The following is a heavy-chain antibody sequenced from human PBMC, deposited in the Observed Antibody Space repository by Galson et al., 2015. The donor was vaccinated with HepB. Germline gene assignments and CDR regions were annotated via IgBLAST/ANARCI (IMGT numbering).Heavy chain of an antibody. CDR3: ARPMNDHGDYRRRHAFDI. D-gene: IGHD4-17*01. CDR1: GGTFNSYA. Sequence: SCKASGGTFNSYAISWVRQAPGHGLEWMGRIIPILGIANYAQKFQGRVTITADKSTSTAYMELSSLRSEDTAVYYCARPMNDHGDYRRRHAFDIWGQGTMVTVSS. V-gene: IGHV1-69*04. J-gene: IGHJ3*02. CDR2: IIPILGIA.